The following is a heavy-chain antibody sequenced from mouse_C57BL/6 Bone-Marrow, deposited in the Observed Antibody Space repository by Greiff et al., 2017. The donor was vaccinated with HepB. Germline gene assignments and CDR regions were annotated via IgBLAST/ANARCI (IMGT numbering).Heavy chain of an antibody. CDR3: ARMPGSSYYFDY. J-gene: IGHJ2*01. Sequence: QVQLQQPGAGLVKPGASVKMSCKASGYTFTSYWITWVTQMPGHGLEWIADIYPGSGSTNYNEKFKSKSTLTVDTSSSTAYMQLSSLTSENSAVYYCARMPGSSYYFDYWGQGTTLTVSS. D-gene: IGHD1-1*01. V-gene: IGHV1-55*01. CDR1: GYTFTSYW. CDR2: IYPGSGST.